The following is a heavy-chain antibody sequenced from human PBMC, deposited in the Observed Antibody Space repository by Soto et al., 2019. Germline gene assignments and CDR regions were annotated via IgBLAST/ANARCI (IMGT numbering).Heavy chain of an antibody. V-gene: IGHV1-69*13. CDR3: ARALHTYYYDSSGLGY. CDR1: GGTFSSYA. Sequence: SVKVSCKASGGTFSSYAISWVRQAPGQELEWMGGIIPIFGTANYAQKFEGRVTITADESTSTAYMELSSLRSEDTAVYYCARALHTYYYDSSGLGYWGQGTLVTVSS. J-gene: IGHJ4*02. CDR2: IIPIFGTA. D-gene: IGHD3-22*01.